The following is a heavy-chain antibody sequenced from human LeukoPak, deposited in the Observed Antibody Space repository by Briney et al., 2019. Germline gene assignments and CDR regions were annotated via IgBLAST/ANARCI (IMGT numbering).Heavy chain of an antibody. CDR2: ISWNSGSI. Sequence: GRSLRLSCAASGFTFDDYAMHWVRQAPGKGLEWVSGISWNSGSIGYADSVKGRFTISRDNAKNSLYLQMNSLRAEDTAVYYCARAFSWGQGTLVTVSS. V-gene: IGHV3-9*01. J-gene: IGHJ5*02. CDR1: GFTFDDYA. D-gene: IGHD3-16*01. CDR3: ARAFS.